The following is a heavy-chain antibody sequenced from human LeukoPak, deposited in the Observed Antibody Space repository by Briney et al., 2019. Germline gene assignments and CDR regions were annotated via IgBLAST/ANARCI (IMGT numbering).Heavy chain of an antibody. V-gene: IGHV3-21*01. Sequence: GGSLRLSCAASGFTFSSYSMNWVRQAPGKGLEWVSSISSSSSYIYYADSEKGRFTISRDNAENSLYLQMNSLRAEDTAVYYCARGPACSGGSCSDYYYYYMDVWGKGTTVTVSS. D-gene: IGHD2-15*01. CDR2: ISSSSSYI. J-gene: IGHJ6*03. CDR3: ARGPACSGGSCSDYYYYYMDV. CDR1: GFTFSSYS.